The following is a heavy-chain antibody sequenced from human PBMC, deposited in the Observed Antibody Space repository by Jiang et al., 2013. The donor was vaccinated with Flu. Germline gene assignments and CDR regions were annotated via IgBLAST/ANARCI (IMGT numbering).Heavy chain of an antibody. Sequence: EVKKPGSSVKVSCKASGGTFHSYTINWVRQAPGQGPEWVGRIIPVIGVTSYAQEFQGRVTITADKSTSTVYMEMSSLRSDDTAVYFCARGNFVVVTCYSGGLAYFYFDYWGPGTLVTVSS. J-gene: IGHJ4*02. D-gene: IGHD2-21*02. CDR3: ARGNFVVVTCYSGGLAYFYFDY. CDR1: GGTFHSYT. CDR2: IIPVIGVT. V-gene: IGHV1-69*02.